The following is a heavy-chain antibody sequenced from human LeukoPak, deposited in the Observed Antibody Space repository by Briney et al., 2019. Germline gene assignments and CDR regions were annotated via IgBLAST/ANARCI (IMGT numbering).Heavy chain of an antibody. CDR1: GDTFTDYY. V-gene: IGHV1-2*02. J-gene: IGHJ4*02. Sequence: ASVKVSCKASGDTFTDYYMHWLRQAPGQGLEWMGWISLSSGGTYYTQKFQDRVTMTRDTSLSTAYMELSRLRSDDTAVYYCARGRITIFGVVIRDYFDYWGQGTLVTVSS. CDR2: ISLSSGGT. CDR3: ARGRITIFGVVIRDYFDY. D-gene: IGHD3-3*01.